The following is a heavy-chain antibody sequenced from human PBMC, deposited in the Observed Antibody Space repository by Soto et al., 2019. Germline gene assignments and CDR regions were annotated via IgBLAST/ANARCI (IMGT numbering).Heavy chain of an antibody. D-gene: IGHD6-13*01. J-gene: IGHJ6*02. CDR1: GYIFTAYY. CDR2: INPNSGGT. Sequence: QVQLVQSGAEVKKPGASVKVSCKASGYIFTAYYMHWVRQAPGQGLEWMGWINPNSGGTSYAQKFHGWVTMTSDTSISTAYMELSSLKSDDTAVYYCARDRGRNWYSMGSGSRCLGYSMDVWGQGTTVTVSS. V-gene: IGHV1-2*04. CDR3: ARDRGRNWYSMGSGSRCLGYSMDV.